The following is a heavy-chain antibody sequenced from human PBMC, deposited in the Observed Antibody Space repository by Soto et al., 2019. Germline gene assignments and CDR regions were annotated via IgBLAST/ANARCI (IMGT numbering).Heavy chain of an antibody. Sequence: QVQLVQSGAEVKKPGASVKVSCKASGYTLTSYYLHWVRQAPGQGPEWMGIINPSGGITNDAQKFQDRVTMTSDTSTSTVYMELSSLRSEDTAVYYCARGISTTRYYYYYGMDVCGQVTTVTVSS. V-gene: IGHV1-46*01. D-gene: IGHD2-2*01. CDR2: INPSGGIT. J-gene: IGHJ6*02. CDR3: ARGISTTRYYYYYGMDV. CDR1: GYTLTSYY.